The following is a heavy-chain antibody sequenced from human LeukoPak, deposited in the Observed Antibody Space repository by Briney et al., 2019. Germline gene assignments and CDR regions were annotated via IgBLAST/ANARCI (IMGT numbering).Heavy chain of an antibody. CDR3: ASRYCPNSNYHLVGDY. CDR2: IYNTGNT. CDR1: GASISSNNYC. V-gene: IGHV4-39*01. J-gene: IGHJ4*02. Sequence: MPSETLSLTCTVSGASISSNNYCWGWIRQSPGKGLESLASIYNTGNTYYNPSLQSRLSMSVDTSKNQISLKLTSVTAADTAVYFCASRYCPNSNYHLVGDYWGQGTLVTVSS. D-gene: IGHD2-8*01.